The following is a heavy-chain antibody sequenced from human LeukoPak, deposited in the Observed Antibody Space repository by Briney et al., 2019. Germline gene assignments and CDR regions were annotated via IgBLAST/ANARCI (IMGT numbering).Heavy chain of an antibody. Sequence: SETLSRTCAVYGGSFSGYYWSWIRQPPGKGLEWIGEVNHDGSTNYNLSLKSRVIISVDTSKNQFSLKLTSVTAADTAVYYCARKNVGSWQTLDYWDQGTLITVSS. CDR1: GGSFSGYY. J-gene: IGHJ4*02. CDR2: VNHDGST. D-gene: IGHD1-1*01. CDR3: ARKNVGSWQTLDY. V-gene: IGHV4-34*01.